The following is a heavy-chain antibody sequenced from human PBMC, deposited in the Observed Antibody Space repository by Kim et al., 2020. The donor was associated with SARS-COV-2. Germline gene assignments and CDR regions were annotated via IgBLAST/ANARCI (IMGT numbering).Heavy chain of an antibody. V-gene: IGHV1-18*01. CDR3: ARDKDRLPLTGGMDV. CDR2: ISAYNGNT. CDR1: GYTFTSYG. D-gene: IGHD3-9*01. J-gene: IGHJ6*02. Sequence: ASVKVSCKASGYTFTSYGISWVRQAPGQGLEWMGWISAYNGNTNYAQKLQGRVTMTTDTSTSTAYMELRSLRSDDTAVYYCARDKDRLPLTGGMDVWGQGTTVTVSS.